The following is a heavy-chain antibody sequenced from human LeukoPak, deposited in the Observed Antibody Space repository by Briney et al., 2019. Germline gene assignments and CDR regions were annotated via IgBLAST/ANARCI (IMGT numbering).Heavy chain of an antibody. V-gene: IGHV1-18*01. D-gene: IGHD2-2*01. CDR2: ISAYNGDT. CDR1: GYTFTSYG. Sequence: ASVKVSCKASGYTFTSYGISWVRQAPGQGLEWMGWISAYNGDTNYAQKLQGRVTMTTDTSTSTAYMELRSLRSDDAPVYYCARSEGVVPAAPLRFDPWGQGTLVTVSS. J-gene: IGHJ5*02. CDR3: ARSEGVVPAAPLRFDP.